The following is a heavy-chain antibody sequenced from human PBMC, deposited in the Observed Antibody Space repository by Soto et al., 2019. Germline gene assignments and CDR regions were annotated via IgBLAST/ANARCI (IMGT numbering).Heavy chain of an antibody. J-gene: IGHJ5*02. D-gene: IGHD2-2*01. Sequence: QLQLQESGPGLVKPSETLSLTCTVSGGSFTGTSYYCSWIRQAPGKGLEWIGSIYYSGSTFYNPTLKSRVSMSLASSKNVVSLKLSSVTAADTAVYDCVREGYCGSNSCNWFDPWGQGTLVTVSS. CDR3: VREGYCGSNSCNWFDP. CDR2: IYYSGST. CDR1: GGSFTGTSYY. V-gene: IGHV4-39*02.